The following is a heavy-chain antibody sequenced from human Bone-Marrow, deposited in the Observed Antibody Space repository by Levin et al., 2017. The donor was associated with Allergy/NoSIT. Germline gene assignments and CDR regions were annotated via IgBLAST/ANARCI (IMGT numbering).Heavy chain of an antibody. CDR2: ISSSSSTI. Sequence: PGGSLRLSCAASGFTFSSYSMNWVRQAPGKGLEWVSYISSSSSTIYYADSVKGRFTISRDNAKNSLYLQMNSLRDEDTAVYYCARDLWGEPQGDGFDPWGQGTLVTVSS. J-gene: IGHJ5*02. CDR1: GFTFSSYS. D-gene: IGHD3-16*01. V-gene: IGHV3-48*02. CDR3: ARDLWGEPQGDGFDP.